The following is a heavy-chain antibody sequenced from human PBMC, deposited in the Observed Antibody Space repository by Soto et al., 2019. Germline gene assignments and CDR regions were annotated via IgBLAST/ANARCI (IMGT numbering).Heavy chain of an antibody. V-gene: IGHV1-2*02. CDR3: ARGGSSSPDPYYYGMDV. CDR1: GYTFTGYY. D-gene: IGHD6-13*01. CDR2: INPNSGGT. J-gene: IGHJ6*02. Sequence: GASVKVSCKASGYTFTGYYMHWVRQAPGQGLEWMGWINPNSGGTNYAQKFQGRVTMTRDTSISTAYMELSRLRSDDTAVYYCARGGSSSPDPYYYGMDVWGQGTMVTVSS.